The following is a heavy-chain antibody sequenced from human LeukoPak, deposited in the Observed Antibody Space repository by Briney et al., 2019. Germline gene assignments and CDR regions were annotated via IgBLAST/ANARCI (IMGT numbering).Heavy chain of an antibody. V-gene: IGHV3-49*04. D-gene: IGHD1-26*01. J-gene: IGHJ4*02. CDR2: IRSKTSGGTT. CDR1: GFTFGDYA. Sequence: PGGSLRLSCTAPGFTFGDYAMSWVRQAPGKGLDWIGFIRSKTSGGTTEYAASVKGRFTILRDDSKSIAYLQINSLKTEDTAVYYCTRGDGSGSYWGQGTLVTVSS. CDR3: TRGDGSGSY.